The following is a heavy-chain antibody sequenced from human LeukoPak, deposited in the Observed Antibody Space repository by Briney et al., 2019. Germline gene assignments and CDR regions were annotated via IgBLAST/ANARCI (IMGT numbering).Heavy chain of an antibody. CDR1: GGSISSYY. J-gene: IGHJ3*02. CDR3: VRGGSILTGYYPHDAFDI. Sequence: SETLSLTCTVSGGSISSYYWSWIRQPPGKGLEWIGYIYYSGSTNYNPSLKSRVTISVDTSKNQFSLKLSSVTAADTAVYYCVRGGSILTGYYPHDAFDIWGQGTMVTVSS. D-gene: IGHD3-9*01. V-gene: IGHV4-59*01. CDR2: IYYSGST.